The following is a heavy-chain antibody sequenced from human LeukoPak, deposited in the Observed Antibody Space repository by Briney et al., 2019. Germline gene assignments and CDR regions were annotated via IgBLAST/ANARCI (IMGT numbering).Heavy chain of an antibody. D-gene: IGHD3-22*01. CDR1: GFTFSDYS. CDR2: ISDSGGRT. CDR3: AKRGVVIRVILVGFHKEAYYFDS. J-gene: IGHJ4*02. Sequence: AGGSLRLSCAASGFTFSDYSMNWVRQAPGKGLEWVAGISDSGGRTNYADSVKGRFTISRDNPKNTLYLQMNSLRAEDTAVYFCAKRGVVIRVILVGFHKEAYYFDSWGQGALVTVSS. V-gene: IGHV3-23*01.